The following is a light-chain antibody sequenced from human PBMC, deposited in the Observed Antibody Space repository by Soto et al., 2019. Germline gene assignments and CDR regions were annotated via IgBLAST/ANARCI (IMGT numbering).Light chain of an antibody. CDR1: QSISSW. CDR2: DAS. V-gene: IGKV1-5*01. J-gene: IGKJ4*01. Sequence: DIQMTQSPSTLSASVGDRVTITCRASQSISSWLAWYQQKPGKAPKLLIYDASSLESGVPSSFSGSGSGTEFTLTISSLQPDDFATYYCQQYNSYPLFGGGTKVEIK. CDR3: QQYNSYPL.